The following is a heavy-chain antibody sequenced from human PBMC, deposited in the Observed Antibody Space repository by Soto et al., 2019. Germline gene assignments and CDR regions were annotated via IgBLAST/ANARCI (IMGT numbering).Heavy chain of an antibody. CDR3: ARGGCSSSTCYAASGP. CDR2: IKQDGSGK. V-gene: IGHV3-7*04. Sequence: GGSLRLSCAASGFTFSSYWMTGVRQTPGKGLEWVANIKQDGSGKYYVDSVKGRFTISRDNAKNSLYLQMNSLRAEDTAVYYCARGGCSSSTCYAASGPWGQGTLVTVSS. CDR1: GFTFSSYW. D-gene: IGHD2-2*01. J-gene: IGHJ5*02.